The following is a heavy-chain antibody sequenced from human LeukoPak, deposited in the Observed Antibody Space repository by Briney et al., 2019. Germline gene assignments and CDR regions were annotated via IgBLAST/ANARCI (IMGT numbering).Heavy chain of an antibody. CDR1: GGSISSGSYY. D-gene: IGHD3-3*01. J-gene: IGHJ4*02. Sequence: PSETVSLTCTVSGGSISSGSYYWGWIRQPPGKGLEWIGSIYYSGSTYYNPSLKSRVTISVDTSKNQFSLKLSSVTAADTAVYYCARKLSDLYDFWSGYYFDYWGQGTLITVSS. V-gene: IGHV4-39*01. CDR2: IYYSGST. CDR3: ARKLSDLYDFWSGYYFDY.